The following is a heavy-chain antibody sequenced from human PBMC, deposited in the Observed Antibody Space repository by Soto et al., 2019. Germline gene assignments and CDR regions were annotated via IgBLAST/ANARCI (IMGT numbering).Heavy chain of an antibody. Sequence: QVQLVQSGAEVKKPGSSVKVSCKASGGTFSRYAISWVRQAPGQGLEWMGGIIPIFGTANYAQKFQGRVTITADESTSTAYMELSSLRSEDTAFYYCARDRSLYGSGSDVWYWVQGTLVTVSS. J-gene: IGHJ4*02. V-gene: IGHV1-69*12. D-gene: IGHD3-10*01. CDR2: IIPIFGTA. CDR3: ARDRSLYGSGSDVWY. CDR1: GGTFSRYA.